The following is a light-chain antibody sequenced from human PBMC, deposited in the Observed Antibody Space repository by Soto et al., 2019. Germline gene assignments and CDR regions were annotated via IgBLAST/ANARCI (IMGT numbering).Light chain of an antibody. J-gene: IGKJ4*01. CDR2: KAS. CDR1: QGISSY. Sequence: DIQLTQSPSFLSASVGDRVTISCRASQGISSYLSWYQQKPGKAPNLLIYKASTLKNGVPSRFSGSGAGTEITLTISSLQPEDFATYYCQQLSSYPVTFGGGTKVEIK. V-gene: IGKV1-9*01. CDR3: QQLSSYPVT.